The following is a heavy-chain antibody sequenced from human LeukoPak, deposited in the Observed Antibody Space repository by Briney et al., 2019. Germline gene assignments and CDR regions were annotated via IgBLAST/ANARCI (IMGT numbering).Heavy chain of an antibody. CDR3: ARSRRGYSGYDVEAFDI. D-gene: IGHD5-12*01. Sequence: PSETLSLTCAVYGGSFSGYYWSWIRQPPGKGLELIGEINHSGRTNYNPSLKSRVTISVDTSKNQFSLKLSSVTAADTAVYYCARSRRGYSGYDVEAFDIWGQGTMVTVSS. CDR1: GGSFSGYY. V-gene: IGHV4-34*01. CDR2: INHSGRT. J-gene: IGHJ3*02.